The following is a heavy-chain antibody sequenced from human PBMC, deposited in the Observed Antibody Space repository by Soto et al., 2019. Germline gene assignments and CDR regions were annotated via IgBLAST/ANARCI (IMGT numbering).Heavy chain of an antibody. CDR1: GFTFSSYA. J-gene: IGHJ4*02. V-gene: IGHV3-23*01. D-gene: IGHD5-18*01. CDR3: AVDGYNYRYFDY. CDR2: ISGSGGST. Sequence: EVQLLESGGGLVQPGGSLRLSCAASGFTFSSYAMSWVRQAPGKGLEWVSAISGSGGSTYYADSVKGRFTISRDKSKNTLYLQRNSLRAEDTAVYYCAVDGYNYRYFDYRGQGTLVTVSS.